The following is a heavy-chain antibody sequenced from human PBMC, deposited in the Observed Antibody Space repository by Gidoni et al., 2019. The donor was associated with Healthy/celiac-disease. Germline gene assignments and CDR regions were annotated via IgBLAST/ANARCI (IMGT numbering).Heavy chain of an antibody. CDR2: ISGSGGSR. Sequence: EVQLLESGGGLVQPGGSLRLSCAASGFTFSSSAMCWVRQAPGKGLGWFSAISGSGGSRYYADSVKGRFTISRDNSKNTLYLQMNSLRAEDTAVYYCAKNPSGWNYVSGYGMDVWGQGTTVTVSS. CDR3: AKNPSGWNYVSGYGMDV. D-gene: IGHD1-7*01. V-gene: IGHV3-23*01. CDR1: GFTFSSSA. J-gene: IGHJ6*02.